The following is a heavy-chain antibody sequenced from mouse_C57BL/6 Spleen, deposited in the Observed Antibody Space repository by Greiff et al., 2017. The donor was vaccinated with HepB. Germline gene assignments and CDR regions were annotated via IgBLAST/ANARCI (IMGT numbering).Heavy chain of an antibody. J-gene: IGHJ2*01. V-gene: IGHV1-4*01. CDR1: GYTFTSYT. CDR2: INPSSGYT. Sequence: VQLQQSGAELARPGASVKMSCKASGYTFTSYTMHWVTQRPGQGLEWIGYINPSSGYTKYNQKFKDKATLTAAKFASPAYMPLRSLTSEDSAVYYCAIYGSSYDYWGEGPTLTVSS. CDR3: AIYGSSYDY. D-gene: IGHD1-1*01.